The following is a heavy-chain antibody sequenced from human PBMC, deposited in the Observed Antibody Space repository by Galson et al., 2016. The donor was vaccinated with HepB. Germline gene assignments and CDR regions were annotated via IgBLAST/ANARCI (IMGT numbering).Heavy chain of an antibody. J-gene: IGHJ4*02. D-gene: IGHD6-19*01. V-gene: IGHV3-66*01. CDR3: ARSEAVDLWPNARTYYFDY. Sequence: SLRLSCAVSGFIVSNNYMTWVRQAPGKGLEWVSSISFVGSTSYADSVKGRFSISRDRSKNTLDLQMNSLRAEDTAVYHCARSEAVDLWPNARTYYFDYRGQGALVTVSS. CDR1: GFIVSNNY. CDR2: ISFVGST.